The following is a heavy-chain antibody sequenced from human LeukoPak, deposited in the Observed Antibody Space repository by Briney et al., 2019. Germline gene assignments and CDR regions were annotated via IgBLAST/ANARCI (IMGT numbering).Heavy chain of an antibody. V-gene: IGHV3-33*06. Sequence: GGSLRLSCAASGFTFSSYGMHWVRQAPGKGLEWVAVIWYDGSNKYYADSVKGRFTISRDNSKNTLYLQMNSLRAEDTAVYYCAKALAWILPFNYWGQGTLVTVSS. D-gene: IGHD5-18*01. CDR2: IWYDGSNK. CDR3: AKALAWILPFNY. J-gene: IGHJ4*02. CDR1: GFTFSSYG.